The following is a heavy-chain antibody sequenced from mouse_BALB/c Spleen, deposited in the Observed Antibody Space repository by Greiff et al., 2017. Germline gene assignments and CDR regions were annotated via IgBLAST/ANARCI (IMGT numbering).Heavy chain of an antibody. J-gene: IGHJ3*01. V-gene: IGHV5-12-2*01. CDR3: ARHGNYWFAY. CDR1: GFTFSSYT. D-gene: IGHD2-1*01. Sequence: EVKVVESGGGLVQPGGSLKLSCAASGFTFSSYTMSWVRQTPEKRLEWVAYISNGGGSTYYPDTVKGRFTISRDNAKNTLYLQMSSLKSEDTAMYYCARHGNYWFAYWGQGTLVTVSA. CDR2: ISNGGGST.